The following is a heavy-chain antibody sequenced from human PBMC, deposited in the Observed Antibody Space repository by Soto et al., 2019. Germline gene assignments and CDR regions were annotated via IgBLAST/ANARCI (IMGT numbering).Heavy chain of an antibody. D-gene: IGHD2-15*01. Sequence: GASLKISCKGSGYSFTSYWIGWVRPMPGKGLEWMGIIYPGDSDTRYSPSFQGQVTISADKSISTAYLQWSSLKASDTAMYYCAAVRTTPYCSGGSCYVKGHDAFDIWGQGTMVTVSS. CDR3: AAVRTTPYCSGGSCYVKGHDAFDI. J-gene: IGHJ3*02. V-gene: IGHV5-51*01. CDR1: GYSFTSYW. CDR2: IYPGDSDT.